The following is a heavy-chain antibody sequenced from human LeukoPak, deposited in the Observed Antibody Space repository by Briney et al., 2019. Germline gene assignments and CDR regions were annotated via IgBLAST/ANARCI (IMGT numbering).Heavy chain of an antibody. CDR3: AREGSLGPIAVAGEPTSMEDY. V-gene: IGHV3-33*08. D-gene: IGHD6-19*01. Sequence: PGGSLRLSCAASGFTFSSYSMNWVRQAPGKGLEWVAVIWYDGSNKYYADSVKGRFTISRDNSKNTLYLQMNSLRAEDTAVYYCAREGSLGPIAVAGEPTSMEDYWGQGTLVTVSS. J-gene: IGHJ4*02. CDR2: IWYDGSNK. CDR1: GFTFSSYS.